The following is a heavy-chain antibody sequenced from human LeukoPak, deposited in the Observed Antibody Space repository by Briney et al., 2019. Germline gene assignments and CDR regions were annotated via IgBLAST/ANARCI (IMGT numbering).Heavy chain of an antibody. Sequence: PGGSLRLSCTASGFTLSSYEMSWIRQAPGKGLEWVSYISSSGSTIYYADSVKGRFTISRDNAKSSVYLQMSSLRAEDTAVYYCARYGSGSYVTYGDYWGQGTLVTVSS. V-gene: IGHV3-48*03. CDR1: GFTLSSYE. CDR3: ARYGSGSYVTYGDY. D-gene: IGHD3-10*01. J-gene: IGHJ4*02. CDR2: ISSSGSTI.